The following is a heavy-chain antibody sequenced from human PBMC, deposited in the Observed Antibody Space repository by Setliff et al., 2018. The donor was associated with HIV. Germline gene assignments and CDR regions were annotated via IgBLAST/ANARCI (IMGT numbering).Heavy chain of an antibody. Sequence: GGSLRLSCAASGFTVSINYMNWVRQAPGKGLEWVSVIYSGCSTYYADSMKGRFTISRDNYKNTLYLQMNSLRAEETAVYYRAKEAGDYPRYFEQWGQGTLVTVSS. CDR1: GFTVSINY. CDR3: AKEAGDYPRYFEQ. D-gene: IGHD3-9*01. J-gene: IGHJ4*02. V-gene: IGHV3-66*01. CDR2: IYSGCST.